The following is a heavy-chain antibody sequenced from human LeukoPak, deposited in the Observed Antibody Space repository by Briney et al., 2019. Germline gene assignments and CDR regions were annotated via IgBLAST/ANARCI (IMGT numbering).Heavy chain of an antibody. Sequence: SETLSLTCTVSGGSISSYYWSWIRQPSGKGLEWIGYIYYSGSTNYNPSLKSRVTISVDTSKNQFSLKLSSVTAADTAVYYCARTNRFGAHVGYFDYWGQGTLVTVSS. D-gene: IGHD3-10*01. CDR3: ARTNRFGAHVGYFDY. V-gene: IGHV4-59*01. J-gene: IGHJ4*02. CDR1: GGSISSYY. CDR2: IYYSGST.